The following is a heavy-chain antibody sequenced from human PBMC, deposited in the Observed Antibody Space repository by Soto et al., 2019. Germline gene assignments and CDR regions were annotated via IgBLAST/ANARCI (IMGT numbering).Heavy chain of an antibody. J-gene: IGHJ5*01. CDR3: GRVVEGATRHTDLDS. Sequence: SETLSVTCTVSGVSIHNSHSFWGWIRQPPGKGLEFIGTVYYSGGAHYNSSLKSRVTISVDTANNQVSLRMRSLTAADTAVYYCGRVVEGATRHTDLDSWGQGTLVTVSS. CDR2: VYYSGGA. D-gene: IGHD2-21*01. V-gene: IGHV4-39*01. CDR1: GVSIHNSHSF.